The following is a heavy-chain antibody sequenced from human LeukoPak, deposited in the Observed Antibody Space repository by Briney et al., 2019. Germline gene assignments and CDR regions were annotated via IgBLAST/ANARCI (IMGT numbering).Heavy chain of an antibody. D-gene: IGHD4-11*01. J-gene: IGHJ4*02. CDR1: GFTFDDYA. CDR3: AKDNSNYRYFDY. V-gene: IGHV3-9*01. CDR2: ISWNSGSI. Sequence: PGRSLRLSCAASGFTFDDYAMRWVRHAPGKGLEWVSGISWNSGSIGYADSVKGRFTISRDNAKNSLYLQMNSLRAEDTALYYCAKDNSNYRYFDYWGQGTLVTASS.